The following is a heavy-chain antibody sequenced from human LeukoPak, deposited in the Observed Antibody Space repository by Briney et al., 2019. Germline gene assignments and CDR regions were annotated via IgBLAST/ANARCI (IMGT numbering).Heavy chain of an antibody. CDR1: GGSISSYY. Sequence: SETLSLTCFVSGGSISSYYWNWIRQPPGKGLEWIGYIYYSGSTNYNPSLKSRVTISVDTSKNQFSLKLSSVTAADTAVYYCARGSLGVVMGAFDIWGQGTMVTVSS. CDR3: ARGSLGVVMGAFDI. J-gene: IGHJ3*02. V-gene: IGHV4-59*08. CDR2: IYYSGST. D-gene: IGHD3-3*01.